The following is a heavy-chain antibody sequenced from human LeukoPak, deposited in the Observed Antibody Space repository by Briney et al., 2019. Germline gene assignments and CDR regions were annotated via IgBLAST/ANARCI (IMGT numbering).Heavy chain of an antibody. CDR2: IGGSSGST. J-gene: IGHJ4*02. CDR3: ARDPGVVAFHYLDF. V-gene: IGHV3-23*01. CDR1: GFTFSSHA. D-gene: IGHD3-3*01. Sequence: PGGSLRLSCAASGFTFSSHAMAWVRQAPGKGLEWVSAIGGSSGSTYYADSVKGRFTISRDNSKNTVHLQMNYLRADDTAVYYCARDPGVVAFHYLDFWGQGTLVTVSS.